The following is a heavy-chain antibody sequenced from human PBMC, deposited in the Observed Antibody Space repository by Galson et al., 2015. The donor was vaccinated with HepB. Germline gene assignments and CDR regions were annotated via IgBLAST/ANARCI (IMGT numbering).Heavy chain of an antibody. V-gene: IGHV3-23*01. J-gene: IGHJ4*02. CDR3: ARGAGDCSSTSCYEGGFDY. D-gene: IGHD2-2*01. Sequence: SLRLSCAASGFTFSSYAMSWVRQAPGKGLEWVSAISGSGGSTYYADSVKGRFTISRDNSKNTLYLQMNSLRAEDTAVYYCARGAGDCSSTSCYEGGFDYWGQGTLVTVSS. CDR1: GFTFSSYA. CDR2: ISGSGGST.